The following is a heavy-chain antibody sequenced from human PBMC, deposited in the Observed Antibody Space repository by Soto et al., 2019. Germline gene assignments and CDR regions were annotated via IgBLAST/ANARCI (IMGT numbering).Heavy chain of an antibody. Sequence: PSETLSLTCAVSGGSISSSNWWSWVRQPPGKGLEWIGEISHTVSTHYNPSLKSRVTISVAKSKNQFSLKLSSVTAADTAVYYCARDAQAKWLLGPTYYNYVMDVWGKGTTVT. CDR2: ISHTVST. J-gene: IGHJ6*04. CDR3: ARDAQAKWLLGPTYYNYVMDV. V-gene: IGHV4-4*02. D-gene: IGHD3-22*01. CDR1: GGSISSSNW.